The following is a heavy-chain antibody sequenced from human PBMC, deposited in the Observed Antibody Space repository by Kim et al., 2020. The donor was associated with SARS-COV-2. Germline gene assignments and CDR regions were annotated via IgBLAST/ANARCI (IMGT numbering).Heavy chain of an antibody. CDR3: ARGPQGWELPSYYYYYGMDV. D-gene: IGHD1-26*01. V-gene: IGHV4-59*01. J-gene: IGHJ6*02. CDR2: IYYSGST. Sequence: SETLSLTCTVSGGSISSYYWSWIRQPPGKGLEWIGYIYYSGSTNYNPSLKSRVTISVDTSKNQFSLKLSSVTAADTAVYYCARGPQGWELPSYYYYYGMDVWGQGTTVTVSS. CDR1: GGSISSYY.